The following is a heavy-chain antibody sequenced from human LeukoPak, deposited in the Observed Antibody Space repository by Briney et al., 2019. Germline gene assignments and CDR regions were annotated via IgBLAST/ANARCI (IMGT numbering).Heavy chain of an antibody. D-gene: IGHD3-3*01. CDR1: GGTFSSYA. J-gene: IGHJ3*02. CDR2: IIPIFGTA. Sequence: SVKVSCKASGGTFSSYAISWVRQAPGQGLEWMGGIIPIFGTANYAQKFQGRVTITTDESTSTAYMELSSLRSEDTAVYYCARHQGFLEWGAFDIWGQGTMVTVSS. CDR3: ARHQGFLEWGAFDI. V-gene: IGHV1-69*05.